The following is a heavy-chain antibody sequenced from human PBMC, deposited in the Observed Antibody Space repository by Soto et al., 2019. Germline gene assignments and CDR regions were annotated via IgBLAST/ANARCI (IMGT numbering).Heavy chain of an antibody. Sequence: SETLSLTCAVSGYSISSGYYWGWIRQTPGKGLEWIASIYHSGSTYYNPSLKSRVTISVDTSKNQFSLKLTSVTAADTAVYYCARGAATVTPGWFDPWGQGIMGTV. V-gene: IGHV4-38-2*01. D-gene: IGHD4-17*01. J-gene: IGHJ5*02. CDR3: ARGAATVTPGWFDP. CDR2: IYHSGST. CDR1: GYSISSGYY.